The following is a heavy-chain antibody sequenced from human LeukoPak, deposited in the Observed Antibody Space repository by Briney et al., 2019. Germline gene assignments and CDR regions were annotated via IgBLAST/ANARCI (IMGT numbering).Heavy chain of an antibody. CDR2: IWYDGSNK. V-gene: IGHV3-33*08. Sequence: GGSLRLSCAASGFTFSSYWMHWVRQAPGKGLEWVAVIWYDGSNKYYADSVKGRFTISRDNSKNTLYLQMNSLRAEDTAVYYCARRGHSGYLYDYWGQGTLVTVSS. CDR1: GFTFSSYW. CDR3: ARRGHSGYLYDY. D-gene: IGHD5-12*01. J-gene: IGHJ4*02.